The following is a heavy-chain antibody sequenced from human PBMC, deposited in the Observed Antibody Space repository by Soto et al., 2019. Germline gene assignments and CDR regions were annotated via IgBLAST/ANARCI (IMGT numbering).Heavy chain of an antibody. CDR2: ISAYNGNT. V-gene: IGHV1-18*01. CDR1: GYTFTSYG. CDR3: SRARGPLIVVVIRPLDY. Sequence: ASVKVSCKASGYTFTSYGISWVRQAPGQGLEWMGWISAYNGNTNYAQKLQGRVTMTTDTSTSTAYMELRSLRSDDTAVYYCSRARGPLIVVVIRPLDYWGQGTLVTVS. J-gene: IGHJ4*02. D-gene: IGHD3-22*01.